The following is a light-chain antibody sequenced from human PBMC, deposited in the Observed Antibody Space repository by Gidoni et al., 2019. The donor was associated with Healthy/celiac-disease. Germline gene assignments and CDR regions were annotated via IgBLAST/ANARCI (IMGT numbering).Light chain of an antibody. V-gene: IGKV3-15*01. Sequence: EIVMTQSPATLSVSPGERATLSCRATQSVSSNLAWYQQKPGQSPRLLIYGASTRATGIPARFSGSGSGTEFTLTISSLQSEDCAVYYCQQYNGWPLTFXXXTRLEVK. CDR2: GAS. J-gene: IGKJ5*01. CDR3: QQYNGWPLT. CDR1: QSVSSN.